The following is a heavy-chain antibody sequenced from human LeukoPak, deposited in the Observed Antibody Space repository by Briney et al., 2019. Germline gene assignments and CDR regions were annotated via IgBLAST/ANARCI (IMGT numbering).Heavy chain of an antibody. CDR3: ARDHSSGRYFDF. Sequence: GGSLRLSCAASGFTFSSYSMNRVRQAPGKGLEWVSSISGSSTYIDYADSVKGRFTISRDNAKNALYLQMDSPRAEDTAVYYCARDHSSGRYFDFWGQGTLVTVSS. V-gene: IGHV3-21*01. CDR2: ISGSSTYI. J-gene: IGHJ4*02. CDR1: GFTFSSYS. D-gene: IGHD3-22*01.